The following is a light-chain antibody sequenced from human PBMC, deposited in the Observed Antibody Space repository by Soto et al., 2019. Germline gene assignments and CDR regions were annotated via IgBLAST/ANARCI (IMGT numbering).Light chain of an antibody. CDR2: DVH. J-gene: IGLJ2*01. Sequence: SALSQPASVSGSPGQSITISCTGTSSDVGGYNYVSWYQQHPGKAPKVMIYDVHKRPSGISNRFSGSKSGSTASLTISGLQVEDEADYYCSSYRRGSTRVVFGGGTKVTVL. V-gene: IGLV2-14*03. CDR1: SSDVGGYNY. CDR3: SSYRRGSTRVV.